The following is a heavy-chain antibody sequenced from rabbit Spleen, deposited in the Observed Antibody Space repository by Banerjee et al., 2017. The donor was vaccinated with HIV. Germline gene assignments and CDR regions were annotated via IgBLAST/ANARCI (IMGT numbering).Heavy chain of an antibody. D-gene: IGHD6-1*01. Sequence: QEQLEESGGDLVKPGASLTLTCIASGVSFSVSSYMCWVRQAPGKGLEWIACINAVTGKAVYASWAKGRFTISKTSSTTVTLQVTSLTAADTATYFCASAYSDIYFNLWGPGTLVTVS. CDR3: ASAYSDIYFNL. V-gene: IGHV1S45*01. J-gene: IGHJ4*01. CDR2: INAVTGKA. CDR1: GVSFSVSSY.